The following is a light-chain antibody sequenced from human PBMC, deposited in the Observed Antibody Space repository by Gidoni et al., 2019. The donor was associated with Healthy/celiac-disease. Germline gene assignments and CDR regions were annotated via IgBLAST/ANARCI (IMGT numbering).Light chain of an antibody. CDR1: QSVLYSSNNKNY. V-gene: IGKV4-1*01. Sequence: DIVMTQPPDSLAVSLGDRATINCKASQSVLYSSNNKNYLAWYQQKPGQPPKLLIYWASTRESGVPDRFSGSGSGTDFTLTISSLQAEDVAVYYCQQYYSPPRYTFGQGTSGDQT. CDR2: WAS. J-gene: IGKJ2*01. CDR3: QQYYSPPRYT.